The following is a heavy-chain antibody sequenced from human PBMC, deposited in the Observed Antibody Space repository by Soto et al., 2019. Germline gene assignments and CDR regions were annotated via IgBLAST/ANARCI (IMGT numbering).Heavy chain of an antibody. CDR3: ARVPSYSRWFDP. Sequence: SATLSLTCTVTCCSISSYYWSWFRQPPGKGLEWIGYIYYSGSTNYNPSLKSRVTISVDTSKNQFSLKLSSVTAADTAVYYCARVPSYSRWFDPWGQGTLVTVS. J-gene: IGHJ5*02. CDR1: CCSISSYY. V-gene: IGHV4-59*01. D-gene: IGHD1-26*01. CDR2: IYYSGST.